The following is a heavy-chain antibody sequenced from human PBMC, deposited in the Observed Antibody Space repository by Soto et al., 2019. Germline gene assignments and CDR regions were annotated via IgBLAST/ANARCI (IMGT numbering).Heavy chain of an antibody. CDR2: IIPIFGSS. Sequence: QVQLVQSGAEVRKPGSSVKVSCEASGGTFSSYSINWVRQAPGQGLDWMGGIIPIFGSSNYAQKFQGRITLTADTATNTVFLELTSLRSEETGLQFCATKPLWGREYFYFHQWGQGALLTVSS. CDR1: GGTFSSYS. V-gene: IGHV1-69*06. D-gene: IGHD3-16*01. CDR3: ATKPLWGREYFYFHQ. J-gene: IGHJ4*02.